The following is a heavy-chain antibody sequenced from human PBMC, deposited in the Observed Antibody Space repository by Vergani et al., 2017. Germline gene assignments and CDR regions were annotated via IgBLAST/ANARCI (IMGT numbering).Heavy chain of an antibody. Sequence: QVQLVQSGAEVKKPGASVKVSCKASGYTFTSYAMHWVRQAPGQRLEWMGWINAGNGNTKYSQKFQGRVTITRDTSASTAYMELSSLRSEDTAVYYCARAYSNYADYYYYYGMDVWGQGTTVTVSS. CDR2: INAGNGNT. CDR3: ARAYSNYADYYYYYGMDV. CDR1: GYTFTSYA. V-gene: IGHV1-3*01. J-gene: IGHJ6*02. D-gene: IGHD4-11*01.